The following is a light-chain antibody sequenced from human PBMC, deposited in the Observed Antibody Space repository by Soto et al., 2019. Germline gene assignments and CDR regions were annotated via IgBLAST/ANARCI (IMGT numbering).Light chain of an antibody. Sequence: ALTQPASVSGSPGQSITISCTGTSSDVGGYNYVSWYQQYPGKAPKVMIFDVSNRPSGVSDRFSGSKSGNTAFLTISGLQAEDEADYYCSSYTSSSTRLFGGGTKLTVL. V-gene: IGLV2-14*01. J-gene: IGLJ3*02. CDR2: DVS. CDR1: SSDVGGYNY. CDR3: SSYTSSSTRL.